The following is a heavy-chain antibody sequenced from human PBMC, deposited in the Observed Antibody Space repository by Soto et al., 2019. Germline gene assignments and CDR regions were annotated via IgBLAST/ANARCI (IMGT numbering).Heavy chain of an antibody. CDR3: ARDGSLNWFDP. CDR1: GFTFNEYA. Sequence: ESGGGVVQPGTSLRLSCAASGFTFNEYAMHWVHQAPGKGLEWVAIISYDGSNKYYADSVKGRFTISRDNSKNTLYLQMNSLRPEDMAVYYCARDGSLNWFDPWGQGTLVTVSS. V-gene: IGHV3-30-3*01. J-gene: IGHJ5*02. CDR2: ISYDGSNK. D-gene: IGHD1-26*01.